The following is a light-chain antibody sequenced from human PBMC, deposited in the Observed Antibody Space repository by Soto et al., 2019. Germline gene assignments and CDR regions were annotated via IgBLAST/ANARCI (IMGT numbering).Light chain of an antibody. CDR1: QDVSSK. CDR3: QQYIRWPLT. J-gene: IGKJ4*01. CDR2: DAS. V-gene: IGKV3D-15*01. Sequence: EMVVTQSPATLSVSPGERVTLSCRTSQDVSSKLAWYQQKPGQPPSLLIYDASTRATGTPARFSGSGSGTECTLAVSSLQSEDYALYFCQQYIRWPLTVGGGTKVEIK.